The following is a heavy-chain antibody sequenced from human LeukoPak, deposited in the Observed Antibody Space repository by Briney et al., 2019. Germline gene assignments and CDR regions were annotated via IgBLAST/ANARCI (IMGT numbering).Heavy chain of an antibody. V-gene: IGHV1-46*01. Sequence: ASVKVSCKASGYTFTSYDINWVRQAPGQGLEWMGVINPSGGSTSYAQKFQGRVTMTRDTSTSTVYMELSSLRSEDTAVYYCARDLGYEGNDYWGQGTLVTVSS. D-gene: IGHD5-18*01. CDR1: GYTFTSYD. CDR2: INPSGGST. CDR3: ARDLGYEGNDY. J-gene: IGHJ4*02.